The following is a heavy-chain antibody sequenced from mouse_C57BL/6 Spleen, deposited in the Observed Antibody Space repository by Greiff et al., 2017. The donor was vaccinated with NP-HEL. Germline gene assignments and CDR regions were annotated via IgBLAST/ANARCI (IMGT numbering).Heavy chain of an antibody. J-gene: IGHJ3*01. CDR1: GFNIKSTY. CDR3: ARTLDGSSYGFAY. Sequence: VQLQQSVAELVRPGASVKLSCTASGFNIKSTYMHWVKQRPEQGLEWIGRIDPANGNTKYAPKFQGKATITADTSSNTAYLQLSSLTSEDTAIYYCARTLDGSSYGFAYWGQGTLVTVSA. CDR2: IDPANGNT. V-gene: IGHV14-3*01. D-gene: IGHD1-1*01.